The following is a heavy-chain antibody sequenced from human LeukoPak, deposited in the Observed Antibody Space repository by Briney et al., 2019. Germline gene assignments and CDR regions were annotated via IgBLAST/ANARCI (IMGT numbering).Heavy chain of an antibody. D-gene: IGHD7-27*01. Sequence: NPSETLSLTCTVSGGSISSSSYYWGWIRQPPGKGLEWIGSIYYSGSTYYNPSLKSRVTISVDTSKNQFSLKLSSVTAADTAVYYCARHTGGHYFDYWGQGTLVTVSS. CDR3: ARHTGGHYFDY. CDR2: IYYSGST. CDR1: GGSISSSSYY. J-gene: IGHJ4*02. V-gene: IGHV4-39*01.